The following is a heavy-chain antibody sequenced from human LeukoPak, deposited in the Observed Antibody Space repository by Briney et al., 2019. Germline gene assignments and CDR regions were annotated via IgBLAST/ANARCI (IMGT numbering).Heavy chain of an antibody. Sequence: SVKVSCKASGGTFSSYAISWVRQAPGQGLEWMGGIIPIFGTANYAQKFQGRVTITTDESTSTAYMELSSLRSEDTAVYYCASSFYDFRSGSGDYWGQGTLVTVSS. D-gene: IGHD3-3*01. J-gene: IGHJ4*02. V-gene: IGHV1-69*05. CDR3: ASSFYDFRSGSGDY. CDR1: GGTFSSYA. CDR2: IIPIFGTA.